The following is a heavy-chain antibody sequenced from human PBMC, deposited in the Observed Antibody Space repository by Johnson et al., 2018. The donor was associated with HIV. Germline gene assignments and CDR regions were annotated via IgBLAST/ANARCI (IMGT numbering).Heavy chain of an antibody. J-gene: IGHJ3*02. Sequence: QVLLVESGGGLVKPGGSLRLSCAVSGFTFSDFYMSWIRQAPGKGLEWVAVISYDGSNKYYADSVKGRFTISRDNSKNMLYLQMNSLRAEDTAVYYCAKAAYYVSASDIWGQGTMVTVSS. D-gene: IGHD3-10*02. CDR1: GFTFSDFY. V-gene: IGHV3-30*18. CDR3: AKAAYYVSASDI. CDR2: ISYDGSNK.